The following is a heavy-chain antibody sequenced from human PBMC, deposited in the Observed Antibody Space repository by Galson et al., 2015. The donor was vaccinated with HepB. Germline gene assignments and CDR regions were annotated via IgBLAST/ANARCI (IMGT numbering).Heavy chain of an antibody. CDR2: ISATNTYI. CDR3: ARDDVAEYNGGWSTMSV. Sequence: SLRLSCAASGFTFRTYSLNWVRQAPGNGLEWVSSISATNTYIYYADAVRGRFTISRDNAKNSVYLQMHSLRAEDTALYYCARDDVAEYNGGWSTMSVWGQGTLVTVSS. V-gene: IGHV3-21*04. CDR1: GFTFRTYS. D-gene: IGHD6-19*01. J-gene: IGHJ4*02.